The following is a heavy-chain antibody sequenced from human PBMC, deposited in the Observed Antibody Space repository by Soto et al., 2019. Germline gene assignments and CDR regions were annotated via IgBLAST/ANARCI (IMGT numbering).Heavy chain of an antibody. D-gene: IGHD6-19*01. V-gene: IGHV4-39*01. CDR2: IYYSGST. J-gene: IGHJ3*01. CDR3: ARHLFSSGWYLS. CDR1: GGSISSSSYY. Sequence: QLQLQESGPGLVKPSETLSLTCTVSGGSISSSSYYWGWIRQPPGKGLEWIGSIYYSGSTYYNPSRKSRVTISVDTSKNQFSLKLSSVTAADTAVYYCARHLFSSGWYLSWGQGTMVTVSS.